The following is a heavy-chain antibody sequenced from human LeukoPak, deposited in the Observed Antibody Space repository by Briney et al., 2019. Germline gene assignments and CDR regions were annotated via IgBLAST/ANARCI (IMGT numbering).Heavy chain of an antibody. CDR1: GGSFSGDY. CDR3: ARGPSSRKNWFDP. J-gene: IGHJ5*02. Sequence: SETLSLTCAVYGGSFSGDYWSWIHQPPGKGLEWIGEINHSGSTNYNPSLKSRVTISVDTSKNQFSLKLSSVTAADTAVYYCARGPSSRKNWFDPWGQGTLVTVSS. V-gene: IGHV4-34*01. D-gene: IGHD1-14*01. CDR2: INHSGST.